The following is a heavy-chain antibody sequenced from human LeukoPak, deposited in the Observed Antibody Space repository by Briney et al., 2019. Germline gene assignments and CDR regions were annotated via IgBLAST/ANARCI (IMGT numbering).Heavy chain of an antibody. Sequence: GGSLRLSCAASGFTFSSYDMYWVRQDKGKSLEWVSSIGNSGDTYYAGSVEGRFTISRENAKNSVYLQMNSLRAGDTAVYYCARARLARGPHFDLWGRGTLVTISS. D-gene: IGHD3-10*01. CDR2: IGNSGDT. V-gene: IGHV3-13*01. CDR1: GFTFSSYD. J-gene: IGHJ2*01. CDR3: ARARLARGPHFDL.